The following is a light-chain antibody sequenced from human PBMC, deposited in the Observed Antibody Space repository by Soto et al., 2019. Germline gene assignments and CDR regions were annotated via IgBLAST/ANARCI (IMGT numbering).Light chain of an antibody. CDR3: QQSYSTPKT. Sequence: DIQMTQSQSSLSASVGDRVTITCRASQSISSYLNWYQQKPGKAPKLLIYAASSLQSEVPSRFSGSGSGTDFSLTISSLQPEEFATYYCQQSYSTPKTFGQGPKVEIK. V-gene: IGKV1-39*01. J-gene: IGKJ1*01. CDR1: QSISSY. CDR2: AAS.